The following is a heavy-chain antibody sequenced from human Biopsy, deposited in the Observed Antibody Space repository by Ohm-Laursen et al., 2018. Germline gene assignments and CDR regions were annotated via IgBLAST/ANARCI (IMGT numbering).Heavy chain of an antibody. D-gene: IGHD3-22*01. CDR3: VRGVDYYDPYHYYALDV. Sequence: SDTLSLTCAVYGESFNGYYWSWIRQTPGKGLEWIGEINHSGRTNYNPSLKSRVTISVDTSKNQFSLKVRSVTAADTAVYYCVRGVDYYDPYHYYALDVWGQGMTVTVSS. CDR1: GESFNGYY. CDR2: INHSGRT. V-gene: IGHV4-34*01. J-gene: IGHJ6*02.